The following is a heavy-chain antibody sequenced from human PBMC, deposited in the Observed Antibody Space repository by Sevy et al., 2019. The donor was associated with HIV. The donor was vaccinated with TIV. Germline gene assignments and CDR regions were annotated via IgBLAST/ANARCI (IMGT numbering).Heavy chain of an antibody. CDR3: HFWHYGMDV. V-gene: IGHV3-15*01. J-gene: IGHJ6*02. CDR1: GFTFSNAW. CDR2: IKSKTDGGTT. Sequence: GGSLRLSCAASGFTFSNAWMSWVRQAPGKGLEWVGRIKSKTDGGTTDYAAPVKGRFTISSEDSKNTLYLQMNSLKTEDTAVYYCHFWHYGMDVWGQGTTVTVSS. D-gene: IGHD3-3*01.